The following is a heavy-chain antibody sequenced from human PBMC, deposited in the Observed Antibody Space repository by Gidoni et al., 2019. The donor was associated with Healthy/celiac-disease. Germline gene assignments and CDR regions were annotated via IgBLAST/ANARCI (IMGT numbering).Heavy chain of an antibody. CDR2: INHSGST. CDR1: GGSFSGYY. J-gene: IGHJ2*01. V-gene: IGHV4-34*01. D-gene: IGHD3-3*01. CDR3: ARRSGYYRYWYFDL. Sequence: QVQLQQWGAGLLKPSETLSLTCAVYGGSFSGYYWSWIRQPPGKGLEWIGEINHSGSTNYNPSLKSRVTISVDTSKNQFSLKLSSVTAADTAVYYCARRSGYYRYWYFDLWGRGTLVTVSS.